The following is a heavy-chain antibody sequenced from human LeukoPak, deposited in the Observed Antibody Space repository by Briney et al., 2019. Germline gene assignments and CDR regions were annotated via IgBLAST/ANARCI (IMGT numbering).Heavy chain of an antibody. J-gene: IGHJ6*02. CDR2: IKQDGSEK. V-gene: IGHV3-7*01. Sequence: GGSLRLSCAASGFTFSSYWMSWVRQAPGKGLEWVANIKQDGSEKYYVDSVKGRFTISRDNAKNSLYLQMNSLRAEDTAVYYCARDCSSTSCYDVYYYYYGMDVWGQGTTVTVSS. D-gene: IGHD2-2*01. CDR1: GFTFSSYW. CDR3: ARDCSSTSCYDVYYYYYGMDV.